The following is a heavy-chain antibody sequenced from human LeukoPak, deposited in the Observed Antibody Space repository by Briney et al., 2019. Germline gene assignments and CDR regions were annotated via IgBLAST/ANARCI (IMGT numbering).Heavy chain of an antibody. CDR1: GFTFSSYS. Sequence: GGSLRLSCAASGFTFSSYSMNWVRQAPGKGLEWVSSISSSSSYIYYADSVKGRFTISRDNAKNSLYLQMNSLRAEDTAVYYCARARNDFWSGYYDRAFDIWGQGTMVTVSS. CDR2: ISSSSSYI. V-gene: IGHV3-21*01. D-gene: IGHD3-3*01. CDR3: ARARNDFWSGYYDRAFDI. J-gene: IGHJ3*02.